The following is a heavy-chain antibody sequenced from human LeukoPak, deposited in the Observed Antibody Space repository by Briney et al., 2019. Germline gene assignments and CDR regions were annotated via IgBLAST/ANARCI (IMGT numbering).Heavy chain of an antibody. Sequence: GGTLRLSCAASGFTFSDSGMHWVRQASGKGLEWVGHIRSKADSYATVYAASVKGRFTITRDDSENTAYLQMNSLKTEDTAVYYCATFPSGSYSAYWGQGTLVTVSS. D-gene: IGHD1-26*01. CDR3: ATFPSGSYSAY. V-gene: IGHV3-73*01. J-gene: IGHJ4*02. CDR2: IRSKADSYAT. CDR1: GFTFSDSG.